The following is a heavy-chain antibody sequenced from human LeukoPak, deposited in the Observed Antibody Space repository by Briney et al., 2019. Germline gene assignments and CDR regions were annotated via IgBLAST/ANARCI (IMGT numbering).Heavy chain of an antibody. CDR2: IIPIFGTA. CDR1: GGTFSSTT. J-gene: IGHJ5*02. V-gene: IGHV1-69*13. D-gene: IGHD6-13*01. Sequence: SVKVSCKASGGTFSSTTINWVRQAPGQGLEWMGGIIPIFGTANYAQKFQGRVTITADESTSTAYMELSSLRSEDTAVYYCARLIGSSSWHSNWFDPWGQGTLVTVSS. CDR3: ARLIGSSSWHSNWFDP.